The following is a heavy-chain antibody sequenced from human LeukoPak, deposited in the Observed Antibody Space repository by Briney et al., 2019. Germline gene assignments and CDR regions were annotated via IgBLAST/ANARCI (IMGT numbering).Heavy chain of an antibody. CDR1: GFTFGDYA. CDR3: TRGNIVVVVAATHASSGAFDI. J-gene: IGHJ3*02. D-gene: IGHD2-15*01. CDR2: IRSKAYGGTT. V-gene: IGHV3-49*04. Sequence: GRSLRLSCTASGFTFGDYAMSWVRQAPGKGLEGVGFIRSKAYGGTTEYAASVKGRFTISRDDSKSIAYLQMNSLKTEDTAVYYCTRGNIVVVVAATHASSGAFDIWGQGTMVTVSS.